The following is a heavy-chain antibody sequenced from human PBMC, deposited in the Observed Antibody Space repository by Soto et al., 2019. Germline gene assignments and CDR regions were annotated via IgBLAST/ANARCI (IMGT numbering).Heavy chain of an antibody. CDR1: GGSISSSSYY. J-gene: IGHJ6*02. CDR3: AREWVWNYYYGMDV. Sequence: ETLSLTCTVSGGSISSSSYYWGWIRQPPGKGLEWIGSIYYSGSTYYNPSLKSRVTISVDTSKNQFSLKLSSVTAADTAVYYCAREWVWNYYYGMDVWGQGTTVTVSS. V-gene: IGHV4-39*02. CDR2: IYYSGST. D-gene: IGHD1-1*01.